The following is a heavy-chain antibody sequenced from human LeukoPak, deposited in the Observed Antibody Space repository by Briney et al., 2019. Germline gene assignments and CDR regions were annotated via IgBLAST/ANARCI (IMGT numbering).Heavy chain of an antibody. CDR1: GGSISSCY. V-gene: IGHV4-4*07. CDR3: ARDGCSSTSCYAYYYYYMDV. Sequence: PSETLSLTCTVSGGSISSCYWSWIRQPAGKGLEWIGRIYTSGSTNYNPSLKSRVTMSVDMSKNQFSLKLSSVTAADTAVYYCARDGCSSTSCYAYYYYYMDVWGKGTTVTVSS. D-gene: IGHD2-2*01. J-gene: IGHJ6*03. CDR2: IYTSGST.